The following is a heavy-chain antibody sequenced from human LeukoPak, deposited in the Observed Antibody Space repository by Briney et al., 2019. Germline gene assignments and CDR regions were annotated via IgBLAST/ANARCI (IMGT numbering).Heavy chain of an antibody. CDR3: ARDGLASIGLDM. Sequence: PGGSLRLSCAASGFTLTGYGMHWVRQAPGKGLEWGAVIWYDGNNKYYADSVKGRFTISRDTSKNTLYLQMNSLRGEDTAIYYCARDGLASIGLDMWGRGTVVTVSS. D-gene: IGHD6-13*01. J-gene: IGHJ3*02. CDR1: GFTLTGYG. V-gene: IGHV3-33*01. CDR2: IWYDGNNK.